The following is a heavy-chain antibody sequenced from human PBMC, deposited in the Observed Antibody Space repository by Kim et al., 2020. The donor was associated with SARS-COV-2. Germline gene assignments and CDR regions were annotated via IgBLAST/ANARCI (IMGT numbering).Heavy chain of an antibody. V-gene: IGHV1-69*13. Sequence: SVKVSCKASGGTFSSYAISWVRQAPGQGLEWMGGILPIFGTANYAQKFQGRVTIIADESTSTAYMELSSLRSEDTAVYYCASGALVRGVKGNYYYYVMDVWGQGTTVTVSS. CDR1: GGTFSSYA. CDR2: ILPIFGTA. J-gene: IGHJ6*02. D-gene: IGHD3-10*01. CDR3: ASGALVRGVKGNYYYYVMDV.